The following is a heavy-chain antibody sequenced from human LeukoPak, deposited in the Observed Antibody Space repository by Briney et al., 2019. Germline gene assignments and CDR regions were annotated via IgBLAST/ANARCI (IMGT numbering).Heavy chain of an antibody. V-gene: IGHV4-59*01. CDR1: GGSISSYY. D-gene: IGHD6-6*01. J-gene: IGHJ5*02. Sequence: SETLSLTCTVSGGSISSYYWSWIRQPPGKGLEWIGYIYYSGSTNYNPSLKSRVTISVDTSKNQFSLKLSSATAADTAVYYCARDLGIAARGGFDPWGQGTLVTVSS. CDR3: ARDLGIAARGGFDP. CDR2: IYYSGST.